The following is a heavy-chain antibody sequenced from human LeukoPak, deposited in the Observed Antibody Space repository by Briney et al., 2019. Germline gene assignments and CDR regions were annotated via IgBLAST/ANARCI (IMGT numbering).Heavy chain of an antibody. Sequence: GGSLRLSCAASGFTFSTYEMHWVRQAPGKGLEWVSYITGSGYTIYYADSVKGRFTISRDNSKNTLYLQMNSLRAEDTAVYYCARDRGYAMDVWGQGTTVTVSS. CDR2: ITGSGYTI. D-gene: IGHD1-1*01. CDR3: ARDRGYAMDV. CDR1: GFTFSTYE. J-gene: IGHJ6*02. V-gene: IGHV3-48*03.